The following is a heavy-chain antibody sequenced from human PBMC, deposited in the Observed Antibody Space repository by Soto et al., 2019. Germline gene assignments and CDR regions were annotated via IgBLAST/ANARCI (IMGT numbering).Heavy chain of an antibody. V-gene: IGHV3-53*01. J-gene: IGHJ4*02. Sequence: PGGSLRLTCAASGFIFSNSYMSWVRQTPGKGLEWVSVIYSGGNTYYADSVKGRFTISRDNSKNTLYLQMNSLRAEDTALYYCARDIHSTSSLWGQGALVTVSS. CDR1: GFIFSNSY. CDR3: ARDIHSTSSL. CDR2: IYSGGNT. D-gene: IGHD6-6*01.